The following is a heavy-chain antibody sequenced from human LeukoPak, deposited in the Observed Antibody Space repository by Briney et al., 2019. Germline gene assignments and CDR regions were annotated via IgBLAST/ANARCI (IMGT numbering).Heavy chain of an antibody. D-gene: IGHD4-17*01. CDR2: INPSGGST. CDR3: ARDSADYGDYDY. Sequence: ASVKVSCKASGYTFTSYFMHWVRQAPGQGLDWMGIINPSGGSTSYAQKFQGRVTMTRDTSTSTVYMELSSLRSEDTAVYYCARDSADYGDYDYWGQGALVSVSS. J-gene: IGHJ4*02. CDR1: GYTFTSYF. V-gene: IGHV1-46*01.